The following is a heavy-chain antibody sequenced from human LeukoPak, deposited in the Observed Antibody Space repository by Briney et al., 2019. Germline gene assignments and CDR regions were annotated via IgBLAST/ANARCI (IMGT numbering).Heavy chain of an antibody. J-gene: IGHJ3*02. CDR2: IYYSGST. CDR3: ASGYYYDSSGYPDAFDI. Sequence: KPSETLSLTCTVSGGSISSYYWSWIRQPPGKGLEWIGYIYYSGSTNYNPSLKSRVTISVDTSKNQFSLKLSSVTAADTAVYYCASGYYYDSSGYPDAFDIWGQGTMVTVSS. V-gene: IGHV4-59*08. CDR1: GGSISSYY. D-gene: IGHD3-22*01.